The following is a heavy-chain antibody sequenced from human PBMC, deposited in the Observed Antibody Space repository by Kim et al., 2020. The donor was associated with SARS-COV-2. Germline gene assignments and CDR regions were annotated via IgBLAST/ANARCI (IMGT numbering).Heavy chain of an antibody. V-gene: IGHV1-18*01. D-gene: IGHD3-22*01. CDR2: ISAYNGNT. Sequence: ASVKVSCKASGYTFTSYGISWVRQAPGQGLEWMGWISAYNGNTNYTQKLQGRVTMTTDTSTSTAYMELRSLRSDDTAVYYCARVPLDRYYYDSSGYSPDYWGQGTLVTVSS. CDR1: GYTFTSYG. J-gene: IGHJ4*02. CDR3: ARVPLDRYYYDSSGYSPDY.